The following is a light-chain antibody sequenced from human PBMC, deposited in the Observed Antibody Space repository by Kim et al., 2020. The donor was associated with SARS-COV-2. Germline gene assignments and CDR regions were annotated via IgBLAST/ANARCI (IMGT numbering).Light chain of an antibody. V-gene: IGKV1-33*01. CDR2: DAF. Sequence: ASVGDRVTIPCRAIQDISQYLNWYQQKPGEAPKLVIYDAFNLETGVTSRFRGSGSGTDFTFTITSLQPEDIATYYCQHYDNLPMYTFGQGTKLEI. CDR1: QDISQY. J-gene: IGKJ2*01. CDR3: QHYDNLPMYT.